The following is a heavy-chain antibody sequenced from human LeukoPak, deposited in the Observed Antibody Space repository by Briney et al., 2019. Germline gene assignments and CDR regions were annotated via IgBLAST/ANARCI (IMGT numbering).Heavy chain of an antibody. V-gene: IGHV4-39*07. J-gene: IGHJ6*03. Sequence: SETLSLTCTVSGGSISSSSYYWGWIRQPPGKGLEWIGSIYYSGSTYYNPSLKSRVTISVDTSKNQFSLKLSSVTAADTAVYYCARVWFGELFAFRRGYYMDVWGKGTTVTVSS. CDR2: IYYSGST. CDR3: ARVWFGELFAFRRGYYMDV. D-gene: IGHD3-10*01. CDR1: GGSISSSSYY.